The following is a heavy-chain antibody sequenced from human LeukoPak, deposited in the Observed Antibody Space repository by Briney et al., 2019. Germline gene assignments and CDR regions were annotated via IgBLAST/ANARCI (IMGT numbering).Heavy chain of an antibody. D-gene: IGHD3-16*01. CDR1: GGSISSSSYY. CDR2: IYYSGST. J-gene: IGHJ4*02. Sequence: SETLSLTCTVSGGSISSSSYYWGWIRQPPGKGLEWIGSIYYSGSTYYNPSLKSRVTISVDTSKNQFSMTLTSATVADTAVYYCARGPHPHWPLGQFWGQGSRVTVSS. V-gene: IGHV4-39*01. CDR3: ARGPHPHWPLGQF.